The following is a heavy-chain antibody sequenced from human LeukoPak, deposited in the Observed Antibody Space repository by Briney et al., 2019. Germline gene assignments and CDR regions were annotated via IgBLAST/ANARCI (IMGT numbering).Heavy chain of an antibody. CDR3: ARDVDHDDSTGKGLVDF. CDR2: INPNSGGT. J-gene: IGHJ3*01. V-gene: IGHV1-2*02. D-gene: IGHD4-11*01. Sequence: ASVKVSCKASGYTFTGYYMHWVRQAPGQGLEWMGWINPNSGGTNYAQKFQGRVTMTRDTSINTAYMELNRLTSDDTALYYCARDVDHDDSTGKGLVDFWGQGTMVTVSS. CDR1: GYTFTGYY.